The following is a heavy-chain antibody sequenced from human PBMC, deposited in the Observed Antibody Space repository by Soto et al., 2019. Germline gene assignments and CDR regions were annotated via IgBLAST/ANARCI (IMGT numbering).Heavy chain of an antibody. CDR1: GDSVSSSSAA. V-gene: IGHV6-1*01. D-gene: IGHD3-16*01. Sequence: NLSLTCDISGDSVSSSSAAWNWIRQSPSRGLEWLGRTYYRSTRIHEYTVSMESRRTINPDTSKNQFSLQVYSVTTEDTAVYYCAGVVWFRGMDVWGQGTPVTVSS. J-gene: IGHJ6*02. CDR2: TYYRSTRIH. CDR3: AGVVWFRGMDV.